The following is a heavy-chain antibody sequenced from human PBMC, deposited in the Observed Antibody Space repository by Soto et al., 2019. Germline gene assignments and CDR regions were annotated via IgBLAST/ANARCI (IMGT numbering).Heavy chain of an antibody. CDR2: IFYSGST. CDR1: GGSIGSYY. V-gene: IGHV4-59*01. D-gene: IGHD3-9*01. Sequence: QVQLQESGPGLVKPSETRSLTCSVSGGSIGSYYWSWIRQPPGKGLEWIGYIFYSGSTNYNPSFQRRPTISVDTSKNQFSMKLSSVTAADTAVYYCARVVDYDALTGYYRGAGWFDPWGQGTLVIVSS. J-gene: IGHJ5*01. CDR3: ARVVDYDALTGYYRGAGWFDP.